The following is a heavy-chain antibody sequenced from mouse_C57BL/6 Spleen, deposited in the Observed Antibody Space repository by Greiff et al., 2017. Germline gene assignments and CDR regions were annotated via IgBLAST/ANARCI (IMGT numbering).Heavy chain of an antibody. CDR2: ILPGSGST. CDR1: GYPFPGLW. V-gene: IGHV1-9*01. D-gene: IGHD2-3*01. J-gene: IGHJ2*01. CDR3: ARRGDGYPSFDY. Sequence: VQLQQSGAELMKPGASVKLSCKATGYPFPGLWVEWVKPRPGHGLEWIGEILPGSGSTNCNEKFKGKATFTADTYYNTAYMHLSRLTTEDAAIYYGARRGDGYPSFDYWGQGTTLTVSS.